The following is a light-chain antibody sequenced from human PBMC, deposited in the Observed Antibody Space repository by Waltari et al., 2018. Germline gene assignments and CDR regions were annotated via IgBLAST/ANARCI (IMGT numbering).Light chain of an antibody. Sequence: DTQMTQSPSTLSVSVGDRVTITCRASQSIITWLAWYQQKPGKAPKVLIYKASNLQSGVPSRFSGSGSGTEFTLTISSLQPDDFGTYYCQQYNSFPTFGQGTKVEIK. V-gene: IGKV1-5*03. CDR2: KAS. CDR3: QQYNSFPT. CDR1: QSIITW. J-gene: IGKJ1*01.